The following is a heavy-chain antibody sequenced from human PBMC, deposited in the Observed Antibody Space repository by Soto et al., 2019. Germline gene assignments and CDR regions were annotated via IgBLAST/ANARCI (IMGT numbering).Heavy chain of an antibody. V-gene: IGHV1-69*12. D-gene: IGHD2-15*01. CDR2: IIPIFGTA. CDR3: AREVCSGGSCYPLKYYYGMDV. Sequence: QVQLVQSGAEVKKPGSSVKVSCKASGGTFSSYAISWVRQAPGQGLEWMGGIIPIFGTANYAQKFQGRVTITADESTSTAYMDLSSLRSEDTAVYYCAREVCSGGSCYPLKYYYGMDVWGQGTTVTVSS. J-gene: IGHJ6*02. CDR1: GGTFSSYA.